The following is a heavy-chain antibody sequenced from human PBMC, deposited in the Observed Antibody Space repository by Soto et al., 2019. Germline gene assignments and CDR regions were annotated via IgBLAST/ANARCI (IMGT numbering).Heavy chain of an antibody. CDR3: ARGVQYCSGSSCYYYAMDV. D-gene: IGHD2-15*01. CDR1: GDTISTGGYT. V-gene: IGHV4-30-2*01. Sequence: SETLSLTCDVSGDTISTGGYTWAWIRQQPGKALEWIGHTYHSGNPYYNPSLKSRVIISLDMSKNQLSLKLSSVTAADTAVYYCARGVQYCSGSSCYYYAMDVWDQGTTVTVSS. J-gene: IGHJ6*02. CDR2: TYHSGNP.